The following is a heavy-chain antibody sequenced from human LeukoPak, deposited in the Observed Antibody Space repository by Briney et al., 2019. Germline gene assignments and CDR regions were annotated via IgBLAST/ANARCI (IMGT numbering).Heavy chain of an antibody. Sequence: GGSLRLSCAASGFTFSSYEMNWVRLAPGKGLEWVSYISSSGNTIYYADSVKGRFTISRDNAKNSLYLQMNSLRAEDTAVYYCARDHGSDWHYFDYWGQGTLVTVSS. D-gene: IGHD6-19*01. CDR2: ISSSGNTI. V-gene: IGHV3-48*03. CDR3: ARDHGSDWHYFDY. CDR1: GFTFSSYE. J-gene: IGHJ4*02.